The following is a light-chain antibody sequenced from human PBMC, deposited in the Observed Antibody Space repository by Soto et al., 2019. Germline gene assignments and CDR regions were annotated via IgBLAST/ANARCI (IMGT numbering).Light chain of an antibody. Sequence: DIQMTQSPSSLSASVGDRVTITCRASQSISTYLNWYQHKPGKAPKILIYAASSLQSGVPSRFSGSGSGTDFTLTISSLQPEDFATYYCQQSYSTITFGQGTRLEI. J-gene: IGKJ5*01. CDR3: QQSYSTIT. V-gene: IGKV1-39*01. CDR1: QSISTY. CDR2: AAS.